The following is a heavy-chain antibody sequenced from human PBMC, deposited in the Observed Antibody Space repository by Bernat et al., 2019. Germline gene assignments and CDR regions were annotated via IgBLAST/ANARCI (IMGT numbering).Heavy chain of an antibody. D-gene: IGHD6-19*01. Sequence: GFTFSDYSLHWVRQAPGKGLEWVAVVSYDGRHKYYADSVQARFIISRDDSENTLYLKMDSLKSEETALYYFVIDVAVLYYYHGMDV. V-gene: IGHV3-30*04. J-gene: IGHJ6*01. CDR3: VIDVAVLYYYHGMDV. CDR2: VSYDGRHK. CDR1: GFTFSDYS.